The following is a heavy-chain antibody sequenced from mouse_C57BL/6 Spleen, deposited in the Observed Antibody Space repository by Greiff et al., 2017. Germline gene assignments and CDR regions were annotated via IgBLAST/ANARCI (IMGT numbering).Heavy chain of an antibody. J-gene: IGHJ2*01. CDR1: GFTFSDYG. Sequence: EVKVVESGGGLVKPGGSLKLSCAASGFTFSDYGMHWVRQAPEKGLEWVAYISSGSSTIYYADTVKGRFTISRDNAKNTLFLQMTSLRSEDTAMYYCARGNWGVDYWGQGTTLTVSS. D-gene: IGHD4-1*01. CDR2: ISSGSSTI. CDR3: ARGNWGVDY. V-gene: IGHV5-17*01.